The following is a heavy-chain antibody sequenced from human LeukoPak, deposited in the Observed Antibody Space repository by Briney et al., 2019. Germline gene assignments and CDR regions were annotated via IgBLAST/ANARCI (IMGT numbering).Heavy chain of an antibody. J-gene: IGHJ6*04. Sequence: ASVKVSCKVSGYTLTELSMHWVRQAPGKGLEWMGGFDLEDGETSYAQKFQGRVTMTEDTSTDTAYMDLSSLRSEDTAVYYCATSWFGGFSGYVFGMDVWGKGTTVTVSS. CDR1: GYTLTELS. CDR3: ATSWFGGFSGYVFGMDV. V-gene: IGHV1-24*01. D-gene: IGHD5-12*01. CDR2: FDLEDGET.